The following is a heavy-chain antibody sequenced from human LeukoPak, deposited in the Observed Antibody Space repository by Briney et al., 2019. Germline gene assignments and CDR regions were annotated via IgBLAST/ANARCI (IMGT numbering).Heavy chain of an antibody. D-gene: IGHD2-15*01. CDR1: GFTFSSYW. Sequence: PGGSLRLSCAASGFTFSSYWMHWVRQAPGKGLVWVSRINSDGSSTSYADSVKGRFNISRDNAKNTMYLQMNSLRAEDTAVYYCAREPLYCSGGSCYSPIDYYFDYWGQGTLVTVSS. V-gene: IGHV3-74*01. CDR3: AREPLYCSGGSCYSPIDYYFDY. J-gene: IGHJ4*02. CDR2: INSDGSST.